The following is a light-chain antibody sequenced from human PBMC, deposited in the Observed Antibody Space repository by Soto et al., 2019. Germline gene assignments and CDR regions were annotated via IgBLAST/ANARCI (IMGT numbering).Light chain of an antibody. CDR2: AAS. CDR3: QQLNSYPPWT. CDR1: QGINSY. V-gene: IGKV1-9*01. J-gene: IGKJ1*01. Sequence: DIQLTQSPSFLSASVGDRVTITCRASQGINSYLAWYQQKPGKAPKLLIYAASTLQSGVPSRFSGSGSGTEFTLTISSLQPEDFATYYCQQLNSYPPWTFGQGTKVDIK.